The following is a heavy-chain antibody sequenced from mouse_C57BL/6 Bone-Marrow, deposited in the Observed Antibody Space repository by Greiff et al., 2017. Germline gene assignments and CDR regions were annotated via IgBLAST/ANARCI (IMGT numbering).Heavy chain of an antibody. CDR2: IWPGGGP. V-gene: IGHV2-9-1*01. CDR1: GFSLTSYA. Sequence: QVQLKQSGPGLVAPSQSLSITCTVSGFSLTSYAISWVRQPPGKGLEWLGVIWPGGGPNYNSALKSRLSISKDNSKSQVFLKLHSLHTDDTAGYYSARDDYDAVAYWGQGTLVTVSA. CDR3: ARDDYDAVAY. J-gene: IGHJ3*01. D-gene: IGHD2-4*01.